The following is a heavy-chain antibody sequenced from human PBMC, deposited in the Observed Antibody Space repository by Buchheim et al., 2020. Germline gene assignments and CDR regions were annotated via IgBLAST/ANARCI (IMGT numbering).Heavy chain of an antibody. CDR2: ISGNGGGS. Sequence: EVQLLESGGGLVQPGGSLRLSCAGSGFTFSSFAMNWVRQAPGKGLEWVSVISGNGGGSYYADSVKGRFTISRDNSKNTRYLQMNSLRAEDTAVYYCASRGLYSSSWYHLHYWGQGTL. V-gene: IGHV3-23*01. D-gene: IGHD6-13*01. CDR1: GFTFSSFA. CDR3: ASRGLYSSSWYHLHY. J-gene: IGHJ4*02.